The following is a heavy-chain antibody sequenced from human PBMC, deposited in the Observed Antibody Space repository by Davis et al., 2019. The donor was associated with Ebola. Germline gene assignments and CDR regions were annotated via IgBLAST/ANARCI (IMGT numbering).Heavy chain of an antibody. CDR2: ISANGYRE. CDR1: GFTFRDYH. D-gene: IGHD5-18*01. Sequence: PGGSLRLSCAASGFTFRDYHMSWMRLAPGKGLEWVSYISANGYREFYMDSVKGRFTISRDNAKNSVYLQMDSLGVEDTAVYYCGAYSFVHGPHYFDYWGQGTLVTVSS. J-gene: IGHJ4*02. V-gene: IGHV3-11*04. CDR3: GAYSFVHGPHYFDY.